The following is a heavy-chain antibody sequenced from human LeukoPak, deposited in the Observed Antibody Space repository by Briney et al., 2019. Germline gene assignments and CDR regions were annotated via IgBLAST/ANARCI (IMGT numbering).Heavy chain of an antibody. V-gene: IGHV3-23*01. Sequence: PGGSLRLSCAASGLTFSSYAMSWVRQAPGKGLEWVSAISGSGGSTYYADSVKGRFTISRDNSKNTLYLQMNSLRAEDTAVYSCATYSSGWTFDYWGQGTLVTVSS. CDR3: ATYSSGWTFDY. CDR2: ISGSGGST. J-gene: IGHJ4*02. CDR1: GLTFSSYA. D-gene: IGHD6-19*01.